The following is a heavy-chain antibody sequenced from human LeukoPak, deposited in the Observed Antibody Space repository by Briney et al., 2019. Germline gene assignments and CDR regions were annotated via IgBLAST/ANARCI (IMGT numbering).Heavy chain of an antibody. J-gene: IGHJ4*02. CDR2: IRQDGSEK. CDR1: GFTFSSYW. V-gene: IGHV3-7*01. D-gene: IGHD2-2*01. Sequence: GGSLRLSCAASGFTFSSYWMSWVRQAPGKGLEWVADIRQDGSEKYYVDSVKGRFTISRDNAKNSLYLQMNSLRAEDTAVYYCALGGRTSCYYDYWGQGTLVTVPS. CDR3: ALGGRTSCYYDY.